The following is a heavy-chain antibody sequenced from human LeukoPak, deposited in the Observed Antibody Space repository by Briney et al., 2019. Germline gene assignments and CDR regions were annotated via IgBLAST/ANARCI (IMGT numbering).Heavy chain of an antibody. CDR3: AREGQWLVPDTDAFDI. V-gene: IGHV3-9*01. J-gene: IGHJ3*02. CDR1: GFTFDDYA. CDR2: ISWNSDNI. D-gene: IGHD6-19*01. Sequence: GRCLRLSCAASGFTFDDYAMHWVRQAPGKGLEWVSGISWNSDNIGYADSVKGRFTISRDNAKNSLYLQMNSLRAEDTAVYYCAREGQWLVPDTDAFDIWGQGTMVTVSS.